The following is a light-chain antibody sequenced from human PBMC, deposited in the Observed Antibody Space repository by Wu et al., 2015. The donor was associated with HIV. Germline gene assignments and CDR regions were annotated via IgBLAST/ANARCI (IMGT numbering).Light chain of an antibody. CDR1: QSVSSN. CDR3: QQYNNWPPWT. V-gene: IGKV3-15*01. J-gene: IGKJ1*01. CDR2: DAS. Sequence: EIVMTQSPATLSVSPGERVTLSCRASQSVSSNLAWYQQKPGQAPRLLIYDASTRATGVPARFSGSGSGTDFSLTISSLQSEDFAVYYCQQYNNWPPWTFGHGTKVETK.